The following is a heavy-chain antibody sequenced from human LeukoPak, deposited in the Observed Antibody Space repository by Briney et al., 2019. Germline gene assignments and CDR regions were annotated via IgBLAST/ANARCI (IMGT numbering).Heavy chain of an antibody. V-gene: IGHV3-7*03. CDR2: IKQDGSEK. CDR1: GFTFSSYW. D-gene: IGHD1-26*01. J-gene: IGHJ4*02. CDR3: AKEPQKWEPYDGYYFDY. Sequence: GGSLRLSCAASGFTFSSYWMSWVRQAPGKGLEWVANIKQDGSEKYYVDSVKGRFTISRDNAKNSLYLQMNSLRAEDTAVYYCAKEPQKWEPYDGYYFDYWGQGTLVTVSS.